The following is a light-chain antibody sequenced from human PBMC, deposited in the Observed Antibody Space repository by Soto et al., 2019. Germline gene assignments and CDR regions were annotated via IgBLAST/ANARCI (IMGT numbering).Light chain of an antibody. Sequence: DIQMTQSPSTLSASVGDRVTITCRASQSISRWLAWYQQKPGKAPKALIYDAFTLRSGVPSRFSGGGSGTEFTLTISSLQPYDFATYYCQQYNTYSTFGQGTRLEIK. V-gene: IGKV1-5*01. J-gene: IGKJ5*01. CDR1: QSISRW. CDR3: QQYNTYST. CDR2: DAF.